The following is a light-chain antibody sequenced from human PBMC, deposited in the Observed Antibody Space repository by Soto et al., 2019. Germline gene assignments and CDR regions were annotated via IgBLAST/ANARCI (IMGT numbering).Light chain of an antibody. V-gene: IGKV3-20*01. CDR3: QQYGSSPWT. CDR1: QSVRNNY. Sequence: EIVLTQSPGTLSLSPRERATLSCRASQSVRNNYLAWYQQKPGQAPRLLIYAASGRATGIPDRFSGSGSGTDFPLTISRLEPEDFAVYHCQQYGSSPWTFGQGTKVEIK. CDR2: AAS. J-gene: IGKJ1*01.